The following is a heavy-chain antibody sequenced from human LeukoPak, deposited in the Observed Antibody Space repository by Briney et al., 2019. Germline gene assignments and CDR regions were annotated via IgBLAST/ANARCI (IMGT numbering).Heavy chain of an antibody. V-gene: IGHV3-33*01. J-gene: IGHJ4*02. D-gene: IGHD4-17*01. CDR2: IWYDGSNK. CDR3: AREMTTAFDY. CDR1: GFTFNSYG. Sequence: PGGSLRLSCAASGFTFNSYGMRWVRQAPGKGLEWVAVIWYDGSNKYYADSVKGRFTISRDNSKNTLYLQMNSLRVEDTAVYYCAREMTTAFDYWGQGTLVTVSS.